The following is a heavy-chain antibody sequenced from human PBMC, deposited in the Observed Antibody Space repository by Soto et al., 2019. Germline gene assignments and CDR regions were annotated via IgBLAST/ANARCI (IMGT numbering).Heavy chain of an antibody. Sequence: SETLSLTCVVSGASLSSYYWSWIRQPPGKGLEWIGYISNSGSTNYNPSLESRVTISVDTSKNQISLNLISVTAADTAVYYCARWVEVSLDYFDSWGQGNPVTVSS. CDR2: ISNSGST. D-gene: IGHD2-15*01. V-gene: IGHV4-59*01. CDR1: GASLSSYY. J-gene: IGHJ4*02. CDR3: ARWVEVSLDYFDS.